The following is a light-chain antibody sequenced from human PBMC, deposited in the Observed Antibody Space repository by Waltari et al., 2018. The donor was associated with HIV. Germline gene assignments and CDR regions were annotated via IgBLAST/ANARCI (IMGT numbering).Light chain of an antibody. J-gene: IGLJ3*02. V-gene: IGLV2-14*01. CDR3: MSYISSATPE. CDR2: EVS. CDR1: RSDLDTFKS. Sequence: QSALTQPASVSGSPGPSITISCTGTRSDLDTFKSASWYQHHPGKAPKVIIYEVSNRPSGVSYRFSGSKSGHTASLTISGLQAEDEADYFCMSYISSATPEFGGGTKLTVL.